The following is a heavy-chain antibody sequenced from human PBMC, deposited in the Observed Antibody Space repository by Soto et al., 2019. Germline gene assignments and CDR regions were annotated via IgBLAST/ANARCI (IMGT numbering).Heavy chain of an antibody. CDR2: IRGRAKKYAT. V-gene: IGHV3-73*01. CDR3: CGRGGDSLQDI. D-gene: IGHD4-17*01. J-gene: IGHJ4*02. CDR1: GFNFSGSA. Sequence: EVQLVESGGDLVQPGGSLKLSCTGLGFNFSGSALHWVRQPSGKGLEWVGRIRGRAKKYATSYATSVRGRFYRSRDDSKNTAFLQMNSLRDEDTGVYFCCGRGGDSLQDIWGQGTLVTVSS.